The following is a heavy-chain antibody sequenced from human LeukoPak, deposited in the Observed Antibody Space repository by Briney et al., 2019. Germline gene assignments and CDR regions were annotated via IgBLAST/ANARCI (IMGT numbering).Heavy chain of an antibody. D-gene: IGHD5/OR15-5a*01. CDR2: IIPIFGTA. Sequence: ASVKVSCKASGGTFSSYAISWVRQAPGQGLEWMGGIIPIFGTANYAQKFQGRVTITADESTSTAYMELSSLRSEDTAVYYCAREQSTYYYMDVWGKGTTVTISS. J-gene: IGHJ6*03. V-gene: IGHV1-69*13. CDR1: GGTFSSYA. CDR3: AREQSTYYYMDV.